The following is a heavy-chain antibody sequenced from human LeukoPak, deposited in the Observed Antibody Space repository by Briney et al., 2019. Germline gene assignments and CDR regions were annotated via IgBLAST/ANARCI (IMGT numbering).Heavy chain of an antibody. Sequence: SVKVSCKASGGTFSSYAISWVRQAPGQGLEWMGGIIPIFGTANYAQKFQGRVTITADESTSTAYMELSSLRSEDTAVYYCARDVLSLLGEFDPWGQGTLVTVSS. J-gene: IGHJ5*02. CDR1: GGTFSSYA. CDR3: ARDVLSLLGEFDP. D-gene: IGHD3-16*02. V-gene: IGHV1-69*01. CDR2: IIPIFGTA.